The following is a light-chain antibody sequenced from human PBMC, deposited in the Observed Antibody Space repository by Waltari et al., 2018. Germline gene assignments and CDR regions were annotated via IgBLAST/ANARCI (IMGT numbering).Light chain of an antibody. J-gene: IGKJ2*01. V-gene: IGKV3-20*01. CDR2: GAS. CDR1: QSITKKF. CDR3: QQYGSSVMYT. Sequence: VLTQSPGTLSLSPGERATLSCRASQSITKKFFAWYQQKPGQARRLLIYGASSRAAGIPDRLSGSGSGTDFTLTISRLEPEDSAVYYCQQYGSSVMYTFGQGTKLEIK.